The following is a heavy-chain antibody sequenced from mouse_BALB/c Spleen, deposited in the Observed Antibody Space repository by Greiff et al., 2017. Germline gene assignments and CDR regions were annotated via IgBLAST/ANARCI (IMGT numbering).Heavy chain of an antibody. J-gene: IGHJ4*01. D-gene: IGHD1-2*01. V-gene: IGHV1-15*01. Sequence: VQLQQSGAELVRPGASVTLSCKASGYTFTDYEMDWVKQTPVHGLEWIGAIDPETGGTAYNQKFKGKATLTADKSSSTAYMELRSLTSEDSAVYYCTSPHYKARWGQGTSVTVSS. CDR3: TSPHYKAR. CDR1: GYTFTDYE. CDR2: IDPETGGT.